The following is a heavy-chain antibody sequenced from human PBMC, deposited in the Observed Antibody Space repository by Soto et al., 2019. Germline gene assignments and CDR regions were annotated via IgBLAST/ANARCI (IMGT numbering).Heavy chain of an antibody. CDR3: ATKYCTNGVCSHFDY. V-gene: IGHV1-69*01. Sequence: QVQLVQSGAEVKKPGSSVKVSCKASGGTFSSYAISWVRQAPGQGLEWMGGIIPIFGTANYAQKFQGRVTITADESTSTAYMELSSLRSEVTAVYYCATKYCTNGVCSHFDYWGQGTLVTVSS. CDR2: IIPIFGTA. CDR1: GGTFSSYA. J-gene: IGHJ4*02. D-gene: IGHD2-8*01.